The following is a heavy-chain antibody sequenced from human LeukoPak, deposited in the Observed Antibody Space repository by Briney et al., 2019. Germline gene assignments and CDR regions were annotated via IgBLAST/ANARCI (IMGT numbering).Heavy chain of an antibody. CDR3: ARRAGGYSHPYDY. J-gene: IGHJ4*02. CDR1: GFTVNGNY. D-gene: IGHD4-23*01. CDR2: IYSGGTT. V-gene: IGHV3-53*01. Sequence: TGGSLRLSCAVSGFTVNGNYMSWVRQAPGKGLEWVSLIYSGGTTYYADSVKGRFTISRDNSKNTLYLQMNSLRAEDTAVYYCARRAGGYSHPYDYWGQGILVTVSS.